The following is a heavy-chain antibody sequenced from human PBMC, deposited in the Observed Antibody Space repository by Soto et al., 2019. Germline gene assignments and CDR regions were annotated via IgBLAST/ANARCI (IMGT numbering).Heavy chain of an antibody. V-gene: IGHV4-4*07. CDR2: ISTSGSS. CDR1: GGSITSYY. Sequence: SXTLSLSCTVSGGSITSYYLSLIRQPAEKRLEWIGRISTSGSSNYNPSLKSRLTMSVDTSNNQFSLKLSSVKAADTAVYYCAREDCSGTSCYEGGMDVWGQGTTVTVSS. CDR3: AREDCSGTSCYEGGMDV. D-gene: IGHD2-2*01. J-gene: IGHJ6*02.